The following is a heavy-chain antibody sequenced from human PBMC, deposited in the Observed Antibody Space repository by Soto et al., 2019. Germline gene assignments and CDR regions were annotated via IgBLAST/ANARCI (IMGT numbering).Heavy chain of an antibody. Sequence: QVQLVQSGAEVKKPGSSVKVSCKASGGTFSSYTISWVRQAPGQGLEWMGRIIPILGIANYAQKFQGRVTITADKSTSTAYMELSSLRTEDTAVYYCARGLAGDLQTPFDYWGQGTLVTVSS. J-gene: IGHJ4*02. V-gene: IGHV1-69*02. CDR3: ARGLAGDLQTPFDY. CDR2: IIPILGIA. CDR1: GGTFSSYT.